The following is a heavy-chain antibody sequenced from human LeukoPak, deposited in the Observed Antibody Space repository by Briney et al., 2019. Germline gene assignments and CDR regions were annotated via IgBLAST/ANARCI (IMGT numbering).Heavy chain of an antibody. J-gene: IGHJ3*02. D-gene: IGHD2-8*01. V-gene: IGHV4-39*01. CDR1: GGSISSSSYY. CDR2: IYYSGST. Sequence: PSETLSLTCTVSGGSISSSSYYWGWIRQPPGKGLEWIGSIYYSGSTYYNPSLKSRVTISVDTSKNQFSLKLSSVTAADTAVYYCARSGSRICTNGVCTRGNAFDIWGQGTMVTVSS. CDR3: ARSGSRICTNGVCTRGNAFDI.